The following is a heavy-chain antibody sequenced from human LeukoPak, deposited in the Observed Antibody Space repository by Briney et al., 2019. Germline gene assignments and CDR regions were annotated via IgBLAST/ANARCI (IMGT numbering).Heavy chain of an antibody. V-gene: IGHV4-4*02. CDR3: ARHVYYDSSGYLY. D-gene: IGHD3-22*01. J-gene: IGHJ4*02. CDR2: INHSGST. Sequence: SETLSLTCAVCGGSISSSNWWSWIRQPPGKGLEWIGEINHSGSTNYNPSLKSRVTISVDTSKNQFSLKLSSVTAADTAVYYCARHVYYDSSGYLYWGQGTLVTVSS. CDR1: GGSISSSNW.